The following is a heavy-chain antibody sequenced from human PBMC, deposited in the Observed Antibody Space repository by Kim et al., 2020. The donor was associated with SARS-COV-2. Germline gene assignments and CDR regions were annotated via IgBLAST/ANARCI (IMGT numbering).Heavy chain of an antibody. CDR3: AKPHGYCSGGSCDVFDY. CDR1: GFTFSSYG. V-gene: IGHV3-30*18. J-gene: IGHJ4*02. CDR2: ISYDGSNK. D-gene: IGHD2-15*01. Sequence: GGSLRLSCAASGFTFSSYGMHWVRQAPGKGLEWVAVISYDGSNKYYADSVKGRFTISRDNSKNTLYLQMNSLRAEDTAVYYCAKPHGYCSGGSCDVFDYWGQGTLVTVSS.